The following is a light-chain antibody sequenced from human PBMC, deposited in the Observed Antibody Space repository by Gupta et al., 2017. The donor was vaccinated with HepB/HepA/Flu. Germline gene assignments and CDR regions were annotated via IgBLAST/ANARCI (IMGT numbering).Light chain of an antibody. V-gene: IGKV3-11*01. J-gene: IGKJ2*02. Sequence: EIVLTQSPATLSLSPGERATLSCRASQSVSTYLAWYQQKPGQAPRLLIYDASNRDTGIPARFSGSGYGKDLTLTISSREQEDFAVYYCQEHSNWPLGTFGQGTKMEIK. CDR1: QSVSTY. CDR3: QEHSNWPLGT. CDR2: DAS.